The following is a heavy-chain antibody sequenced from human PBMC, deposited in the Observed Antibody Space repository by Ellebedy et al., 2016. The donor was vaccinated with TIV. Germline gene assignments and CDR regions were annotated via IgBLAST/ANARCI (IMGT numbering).Heavy chain of an antibody. D-gene: IGHD3-16*02. Sequence: SETLSLTXTVSGGSISSSSYYWGWIRQPPGKGLEWFGSIYYSGSTYYNPSLKSRVTISVDTSKNQFSLKLSSVTAADTAVYYCARIVRATDYWGQGTLVTVSS. CDR2: IYYSGST. CDR1: GGSISSSSYY. CDR3: ARIVRATDY. J-gene: IGHJ4*02. V-gene: IGHV4-39*01.